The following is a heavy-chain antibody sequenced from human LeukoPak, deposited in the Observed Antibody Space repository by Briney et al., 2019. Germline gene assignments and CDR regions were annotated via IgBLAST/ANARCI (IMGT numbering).Heavy chain of an antibody. V-gene: IGHV3-9*01. CDR1: GFTFDDYA. Sequence: PGGSLRLSCAASGFTFDDYAMHWVRQAPGKGLEWVSGISWNSGSIGYADSVKGRFTISRDNAKNSLYLQMNSLRAEDTALYYCAEARSGYSYGYWLDYWGQGTLVTVSS. CDR2: ISWNSGSI. J-gene: IGHJ4*02. CDR3: AEARSGYSYGYWLDY. D-gene: IGHD5-18*01.